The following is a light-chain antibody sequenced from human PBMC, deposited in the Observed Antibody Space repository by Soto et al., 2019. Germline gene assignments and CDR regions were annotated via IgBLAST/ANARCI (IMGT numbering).Light chain of an antibody. CDR2: GAS. V-gene: IGKV3-20*01. CDR3: QQYGSSPRT. Sequence: EIVLTQSPGTLSLSPGERATLSCRASQSVSSSYLAWYQQKPGQAPRLLIYGASSRATGIPDRFSGSGSGTDFTLTISRLEPEDFAVCYCQQYGSSPRTFGQGTKV. J-gene: IGKJ1*01. CDR1: QSVSSSY.